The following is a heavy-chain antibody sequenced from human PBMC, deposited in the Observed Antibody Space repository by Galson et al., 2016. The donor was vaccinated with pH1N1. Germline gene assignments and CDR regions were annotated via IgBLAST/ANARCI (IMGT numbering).Heavy chain of an antibody. D-gene: IGHD6-13*01. Sequence: SLRLSCAASGFTLSDYYMNWIRETPERGLEWLSSIGSSGNVAYADSAKGRFTISRDNAQNSLLLQMDSLRVDDTALYYCARGWGIGAAGPLDSWGQGALVIVSS. J-gene: IGHJ4*02. CDR1: GFTLSDYY. CDR3: ARGWGIGAAGPLDS. CDR2: IGSSGNV. V-gene: IGHV3-11*01.